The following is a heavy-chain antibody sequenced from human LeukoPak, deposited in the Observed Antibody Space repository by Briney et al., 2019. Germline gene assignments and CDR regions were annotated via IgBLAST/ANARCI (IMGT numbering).Heavy chain of an antibody. D-gene: IGHD3-3*01. V-gene: IGHV3-7*01. J-gene: IGHJ6*03. CDR1: GFTFSSYW. CDR2: IKQDGSEK. CDR3: ARDRGRLLSLYHMDV. Sequence: GGSLRLSCAASGFTFSSYWMSWVRQAPGKGLEWVANIKQDGSEKYYVDSVKGRFTISRDNAKNSLYLQMNSLRAEDTAVYYCARDRGRLLSLYHMDVWGKGTTVTISS.